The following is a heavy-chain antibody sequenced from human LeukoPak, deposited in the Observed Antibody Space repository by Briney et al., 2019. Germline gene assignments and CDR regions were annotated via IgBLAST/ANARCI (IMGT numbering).Heavy chain of an antibody. D-gene: IGHD1-26*01. Sequence: SETLSLTCTVSGGSISSGSYYWSWIRQPAGKGLEWIGRIYTSGSTSYNPSLKSRVTISVDASKNQFSLKLSSVTAADTAVYYCARSPQGWEYYRGEFDYWGQGILVTVSS. CDR3: ARSPQGWEYYRGEFDY. CDR1: GGSISSGSYY. V-gene: IGHV4-61*02. CDR2: IYTSGST. J-gene: IGHJ4*02.